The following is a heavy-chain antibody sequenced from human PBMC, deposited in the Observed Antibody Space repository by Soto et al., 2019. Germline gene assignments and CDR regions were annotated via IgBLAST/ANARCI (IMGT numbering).Heavy chain of an antibody. CDR1: GGSFRNFV. Sequence: QVQLVQSGAEVKKPGSSVKVSCKASGGSFRNFVISWVRQAPGQGLEWMGGIIPNHGTTTYAQKFQGKVRITADESTSTAYMELSGLTSEDTFLYYCARDLGGEATIRFWGQGTLVTVSS. V-gene: IGHV1-69*01. CDR3: ARDLGGEATIRF. D-gene: IGHD3-16*01. J-gene: IGHJ4*02. CDR2: IIPNHGTT.